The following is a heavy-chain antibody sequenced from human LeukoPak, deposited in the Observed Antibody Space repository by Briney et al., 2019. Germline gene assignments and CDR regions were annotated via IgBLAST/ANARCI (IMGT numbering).Heavy chain of an antibody. CDR2: ISISGGST. V-gene: IGHV3-23*01. J-gene: IGHJ4*02. Sequence: PGGSLRLSCAASGFTFSNYGMSWVRQAPGKGLEWVSVISISGGSTYYADSVKGRFTISRDNSKNTLYLKMNSLRAEGTAVYYCAKDAWRFGDSLLNYSDYWGQGTLVTVSS. D-gene: IGHD3-10*01. CDR3: AKDAWRFGDSLLNYSDY. CDR1: GFTFSNYG.